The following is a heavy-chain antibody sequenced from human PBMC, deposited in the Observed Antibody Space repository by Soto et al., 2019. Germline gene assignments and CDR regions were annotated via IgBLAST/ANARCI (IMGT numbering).Heavy chain of an antibody. CDR3: ARDCDSSGCFDY. Sequence: PSETLSLTCTVSGGSISSYYWSWIRQPPGKGLEWIGYIYYSGSTNYNPSLKSRVTISVDTSKNQFSLKLSSVTAADTAVYYCARDCDSSGCFDYWGQGTLVTVSS. D-gene: IGHD3-22*01. J-gene: IGHJ4*02. CDR1: GGSISSYY. V-gene: IGHV4-59*01. CDR2: IYYSGST.